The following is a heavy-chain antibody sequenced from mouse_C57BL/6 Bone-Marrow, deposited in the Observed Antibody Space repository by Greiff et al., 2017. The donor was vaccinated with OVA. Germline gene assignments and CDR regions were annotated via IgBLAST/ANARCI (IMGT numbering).Heavy chain of an antibody. Sequence: EVKVVESGGDLVKPGGSLKLSCAASGFTFSSYGMSWVRQTPDKRLEWVATISSGGSYTYYPDSVKGRFTISRDNAKNTLYLQMSSLKSEDTAMYYCARHGVWGQGTTLTVSS. CDR1: GFTFSSYG. CDR2: ISSGGSYT. J-gene: IGHJ2*01. CDR3: ARHGV. V-gene: IGHV5-6*01.